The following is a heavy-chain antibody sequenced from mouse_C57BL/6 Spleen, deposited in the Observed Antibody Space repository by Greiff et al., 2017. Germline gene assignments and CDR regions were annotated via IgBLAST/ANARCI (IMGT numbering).Heavy chain of an antibody. D-gene: IGHD2-4*01. J-gene: IGHJ4*01. CDR3: ARPAFYYDYYVLAMDY. CDR1: GYTFTSYW. CDR2: IHPNSGST. V-gene: IGHV1-64*01. Sequence: VQLQQPGAELVKPGASVKLSCKASGYTFTSYWMHWVKQRPGQGLEWIGMIHPNSGSTNYNEKFKSKATLTVDKSSSTAYMQLSSLTSEDSAVYYCARPAFYYDYYVLAMDYWGQGTSVTVSS.